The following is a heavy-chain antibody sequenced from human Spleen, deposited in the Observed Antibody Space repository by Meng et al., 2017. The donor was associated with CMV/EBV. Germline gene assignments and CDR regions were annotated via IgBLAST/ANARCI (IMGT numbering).Heavy chain of an antibody. J-gene: IGHJ4*02. CDR2: ISAYNGNA. D-gene: IGHD3-3*01. CDR1: GGTFNSYA. V-gene: IGHV1-18*01. CDR3: ARAKGGYDFWSY. Sequence: ASVKVSCKASGGTFNSYAISWVRQAPGQGLEWMGWISAYNGNANYAQKLQGRVTMTTDTSTSTAYMELRSLRSDDTAVYYCARAKGGYDFWSYWGQGTLVTVSS.